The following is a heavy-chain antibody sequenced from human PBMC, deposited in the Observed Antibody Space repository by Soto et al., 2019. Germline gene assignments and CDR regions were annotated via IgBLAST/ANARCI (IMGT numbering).Heavy chain of an antibody. D-gene: IGHD1-26*01. CDR2: ISSTGTYI. V-gene: IGHV3-21*01. CDR3: ARNPSLGIS. J-gene: IGHJ5*02. Sequence: PGWSLRLSCVASGFTFSDYTMNWVRQAPGKGLEWVSSISSTGTYIFDADSVKGRFTISRDNAKNSLYLQMDSLRAEDTAVYYCARNPSLGISWGQGTLVTDSS. CDR1: GFTFSDYT.